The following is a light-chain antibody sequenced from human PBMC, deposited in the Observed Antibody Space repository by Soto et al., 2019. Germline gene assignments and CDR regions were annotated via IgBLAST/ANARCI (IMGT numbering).Light chain of an antibody. CDR1: ISDFVVYNY. Sequence: QSALTQPASVSGSPGQSITISCSGTISDFVVYNYVSWYQQHPGEAPKLIIYEVSNRPSGVSNRFSGSKSDNTASLTITGLQAEDEASYYCSSYTITHIPVIFGGGTQLTVL. V-gene: IGLV2-14*01. J-gene: IGLJ2*01. CDR2: EVS. CDR3: SSYTITHIPVI.